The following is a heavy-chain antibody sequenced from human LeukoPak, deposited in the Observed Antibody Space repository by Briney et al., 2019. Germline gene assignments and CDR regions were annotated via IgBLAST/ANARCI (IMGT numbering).Heavy chain of an antibody. CDR2: INPNSGGT. V-gene: IGHV1-2*04. Sequence: ASVKVSCKASGYTFTGYYMHWVRQAPGQGLEWMGWINPNSGGTNYAQKFQGWVTMTRNTSISTAYMELSSLRSEDTAVYYCARGVDDFWSGYYYFDYWGQGTLVTVSS. J-gene: IGHJ4*02. CDR3: ARGVDDFWSGYYYFDY. CDR1: GYTFTGYY. D-gene: IGHD3-3*01.